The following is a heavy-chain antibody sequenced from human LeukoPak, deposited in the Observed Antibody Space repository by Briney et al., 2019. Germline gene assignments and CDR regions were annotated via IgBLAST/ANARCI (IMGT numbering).Heavy chain of an antibody. J-gene: IGHJ5*02. V-gene: IGHV3-73*01. Sequence: GGSLRLSCAASGFTFSGSAIHWVRQSSGKGLEWVGQIERKDKGYATATAYAASVKGRFTISRDDSINTAYLQMKSLKTEDTALYYCTRDSGTYNWFDPWGQGTLVTVSS. D-gene: IGHD1-26*01. CDR2: IERKDKGYATAT. CDR1: GFTFSGSA. CDR3: TRDSGTYNWFDP.